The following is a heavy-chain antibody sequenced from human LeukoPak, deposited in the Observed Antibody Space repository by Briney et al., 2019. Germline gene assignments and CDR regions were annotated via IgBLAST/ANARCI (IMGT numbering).Heavy chain of an antibody. V-gene: IGHV1-2*02. CDR1: EYTFTGYY. D-gene: IGHD3-10*02. Sequence: ASVKVSCKASEYTFTGYYMHWVRQAPGQGLEWMGWINPNSGGTHYAPKFQGRVTMTRDTSISTAYMELSRLRTDDTAVYYCARGPYVPFPNWYFDLWGRGTLVTVSS. CDR3: ARGPYVPFPNWYFDL. CDR2: INPNSGGT. J-gene: IGHJ2*01.